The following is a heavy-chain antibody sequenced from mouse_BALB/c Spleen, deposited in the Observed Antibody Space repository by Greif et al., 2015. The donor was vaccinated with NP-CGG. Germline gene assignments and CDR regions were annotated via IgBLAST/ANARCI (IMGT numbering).Heavy chain of an antibody. V-gene: IGHV3-2*02. CDR3: ARADYGYEGDYYAMDY. CDR2: ISYSGST. J-gene: IGHJ4*01. D-gene: IGHD1-2*01. CDR1: GYSITSDYA. Sequence: DVKLVESGPGLVKPSQSLSLTCTVTGYSITSDYAWNWIRQFPGNKLEWMGYISYSGSTSYNPSLKSRISITRDTSKNQFFLQLNSVTTEDTATYYCARADYGYEGDYYAMDYWGQGTSVTVSS.